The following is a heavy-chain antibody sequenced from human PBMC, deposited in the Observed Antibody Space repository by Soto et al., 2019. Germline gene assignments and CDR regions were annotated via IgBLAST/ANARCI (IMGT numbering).Heavy chain of an antibody. Sequence: QLQLQESGPGLVRPSETLSLICTVSGGSITRNDHYWGWIRQSPGKGLEWIGDIKSSGSTNYNLSLTSRVSMSVVTYKNQFTLKINSVTAADTAVYYCARLGSSGGYQGSYLDYWCQGTLVTVSS. D-gene: IGHD6-19*01. V-gene: IGHV4-39*01. J-gene: IGHJ4*02. CDR1: GGSITRNDHY. CDR3: ARLGSSGGYQGSYLDY. CDR2: IKSSGST.